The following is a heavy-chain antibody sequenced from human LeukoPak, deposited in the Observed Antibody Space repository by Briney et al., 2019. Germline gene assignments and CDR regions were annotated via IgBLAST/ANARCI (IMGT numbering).Heavy chain of an antibody. Sequence: PSETLSLTCTVSGGSISSGSYYWGWIRQPPGKGLEWIGGIYHSGSTYYNPSLKSRVTISVDTSKNQFSLKLSSVTAADTAVYYCARLEDSSPFYYYMDVWGKGTTVTVSS. J-gene: IGHJ6*03. V-gene: IGHV4-39*07. CDR3: ARLEDSSPFYYYMDV. CDR2: IYHSGST. D-gene: IGHD6-13*01. CDR1: GGSISSGSYY.